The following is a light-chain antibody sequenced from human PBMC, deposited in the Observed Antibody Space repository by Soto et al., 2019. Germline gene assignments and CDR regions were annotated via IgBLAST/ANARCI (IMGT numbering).Light chain of an antibody. CDR1: QSISSY. J-gene: IGKJ1*01. CDR3: QQSYTTPLT. CDR2: AAS. Sequence: DIQMTQSPSSLSAFVGDIVTITCRASQSISSYLNWYQQKPGKAPNLLISAASTLEGGVPSRFSGSGSGTDFTLTISSLQPEDFATYYCQQSYTTPLTFGQGTKVEIK. V-gene: IGKV1-39*01.